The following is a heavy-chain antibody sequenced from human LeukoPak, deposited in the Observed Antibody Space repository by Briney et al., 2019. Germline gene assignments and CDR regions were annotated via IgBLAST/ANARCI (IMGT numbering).Heavy chain of an antibody. CDR3: ARQSVGATTSFDY. Sequence: GESLKISCKGSGYSFTSYWIGWVRQMPGKGLEWMGIMYPGDSDTRYSPSFQGQVTISADKSISTAYLQWCSLQASDTAMYYCARQSVGATTSFDYWGQGTLVTVSS. V-gene: IGHV5-51*01. CDR1: GYSFTSYW. D-gene: IGHD1-26*01. CDR2: MYPGDSDT. J-gene: IGHJ4*02.